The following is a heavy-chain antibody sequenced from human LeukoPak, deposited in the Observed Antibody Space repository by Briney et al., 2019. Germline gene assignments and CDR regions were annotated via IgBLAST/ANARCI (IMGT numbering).Heavy chain of an antibody. Sequence: GGSLRLSCAVSGFTFSDFAMIWVRQAPGKGLEWLSAIGSDSGGIQYADSVKGRFTVSRDNSKKTLYLQMNSLRADDTAVYYCAKYRSTSPPPRSFDYWGQGTLVTVSS. CDR3: AKYRSTSPPPRSFDY. D-gene: IGHD1-14*01. CDR2: IGSDSGGI. CDR1: GFTFSDFA. V-gene: IGHV3-23*01. J-gene: IGHJ4*02.